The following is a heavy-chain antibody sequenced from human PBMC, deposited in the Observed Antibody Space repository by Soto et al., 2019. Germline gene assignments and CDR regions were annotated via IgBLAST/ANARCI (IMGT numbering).Heavy chain of an antibody. V-gene: IGHV4-59*11. CDR3: ARSVAVSADYFYYGLDV. D-gene: IGHD6-19*01. J-gene: IGHJ6*02. CDR1: GGSISSHY. CDR2: IFDNRNT. Sequence: KTSETLSLTCIVSGGSISSHYWSWIRQPPGKGLEWIGYIFDNRNTNYNPSLRSRVSMSVDTSKNQFSLMLRSVSAADTAVYYCARSVAVSADYFYYGLDVWGHGTTVTVSS.